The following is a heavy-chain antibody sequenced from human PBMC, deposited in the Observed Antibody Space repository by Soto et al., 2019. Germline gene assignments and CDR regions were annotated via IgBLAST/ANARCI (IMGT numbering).Heavy chain of an antibody. CDR3: AVTDLPFRPLTEPTENGMDV. D-gene: IGHD2-8*01. J-gene: IGHJ6*02. Sequence: ELVQSGPEAREPGTSVKVSCRASGFSFGDSAVKWVRQGRGQRLEWIGWIVVVNGNTNYAPRFEGRVTLTRDASTSTSHMELTSLSSDDTAVYFCAVTDLPFRPLTEPTENGMDVWGQGTTVTVSS. V-gene: IGHV1-58*01. CDR1: GFSFGDSA. CDR2: IVVVNGNT.